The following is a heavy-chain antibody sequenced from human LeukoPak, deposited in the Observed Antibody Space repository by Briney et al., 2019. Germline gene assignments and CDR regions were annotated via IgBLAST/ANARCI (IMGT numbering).Heavy chain of an antibody. CDR2: IYYSGST. D-gene: IGHD3-10*01. J-gene: IGHJ3*02. Sequence: SATLSLTCTVSGGSISSSSYYWGWIRQPPGKGLEWIGSIYYSGSTYYNPSLKSRVTISVDTSKNQFSLKLSSVTAADTAVYYCAREWGGRIPIWGQGTMVTVSS. V-gene: IGHV4-39*07. CDR1: GGSISSSSYY. CDR3: AREWGGRIPI.